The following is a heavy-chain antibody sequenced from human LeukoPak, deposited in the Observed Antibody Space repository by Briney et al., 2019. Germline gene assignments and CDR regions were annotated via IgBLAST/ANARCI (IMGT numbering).Heavy chain of an antibody. CDR2: ITWNSGRI. D-gene: IGHD3-22*01. CDR3: VKDRSGYYAYSFDV. V-gene: IGHV3-9*02. CDR1: GFTSDDYA. J-gene: IGHJ3*01. Sequence: GRSLRLSCAASGFTSDDYAMHWVRQAPGKGLEWVSGITWNSGRIGYADSVKGRFTISRDNAKNSLSLQMNSLRIEDTALYYCVKDRSGYYAYSFDVWGQGTMVTVSS.